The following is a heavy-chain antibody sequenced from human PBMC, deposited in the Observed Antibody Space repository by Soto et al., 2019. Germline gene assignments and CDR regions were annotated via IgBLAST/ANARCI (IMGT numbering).Heavy chain of an antibody. Sequence: TLSLTCAFSGSSIISGGYSWSWIRQPPGKGLEWIGYIYHSGSTYYNPSLKSRVTISVDRSKNQFSLKLSSVTAADTAVYYCARVWGGAFDIWGQGTMVT. CDR3: ARVWGGAFDI. CDR1: GSSIISGGYS. J-gene: IGHJ3*02. D-gene: IGHD3-10*01. CDR2: IYHSGST. V-gene: IGHV4-30-2*01.